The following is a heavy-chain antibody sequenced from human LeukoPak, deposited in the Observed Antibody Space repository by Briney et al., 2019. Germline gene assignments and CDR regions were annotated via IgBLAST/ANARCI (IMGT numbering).Heavy chain of an antibody. Sequence: SVNVSCKASGGTFSSYAISWVRQAPGQGLEWMGGIIPIFGTANYAQKFQGRVTITADESTSTAYMELSSLRSEDTAVYYYARVSGEAEEEYYYDSSAQHGYYFDYWGQGTLVTVSS. V-gene: IGHV1-69*13. CDR3: ARVSGEAEEEYYYDSSAQHGYYFDY. D-gene: IGHD3-22*01. CDR2: IIPIFGTA. CDR1: GGTFSSYA. J-gene: IGHJ4*02.